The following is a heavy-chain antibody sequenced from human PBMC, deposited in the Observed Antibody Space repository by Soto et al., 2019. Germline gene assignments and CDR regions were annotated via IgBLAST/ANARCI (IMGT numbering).Heavy chain of an antibody. V-gene: IGHV3-23*01. Sequence: EVQLLESGGDLVHPGGSLRLACAASGFTFRGDAMSWVRQAPGKGLEWVSSISGSGEMTHYAESVKGRFTISRDNSKNTLYLQMESLRAEDTALYYCARSEMTYNWNDWGQGTLVTVSS. CDR2: ISGSGEMT. D-gene: IGHD1-1*01. J-gene: IGHJ4*02. CDR1: GFTFRGDA. CDR3: ARSEMTYNWND.